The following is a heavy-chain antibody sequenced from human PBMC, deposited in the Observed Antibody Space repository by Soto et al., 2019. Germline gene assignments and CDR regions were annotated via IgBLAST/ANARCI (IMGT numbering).Heavy chain of an antibody. CDR3: ARGRLSLTGYYYYYYGMDV. V-gene: IGHV4-34*01. D-gene: IGHD3-9*01. Sequence: KASETLSLTCAVYGGSFSGCYWSWIRQPPGKGLEWIGEINHSGSTNYNPSLKSRVTISVDTSKNQFSLKLSSVTAADTAVYYCARGRLSLTGYYYYYYGMDVWGQGTTVTVS. CDR2: INHSGST. CDR1: GGSFSGCY. J-gene: IGHJ6*02.